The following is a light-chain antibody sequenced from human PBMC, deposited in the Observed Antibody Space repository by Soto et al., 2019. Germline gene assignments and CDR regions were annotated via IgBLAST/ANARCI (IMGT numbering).Light chain of an antibody. V-gene: IGKV1-12*01. J-gene: IGKJ4*01. CDR1: ESISNW. CDR3: QQANRFPLT. CDR2: AAS. Sequence: IQLTQSPTTLPASVGDRVTLTCRASESISNWLAWYQQKPGKAPTLLIYAASTLKDGVPSRFSGTVSGPIFTLTISSMQPDDFATYFCQQANRFPLTFGGGTKVEIK.